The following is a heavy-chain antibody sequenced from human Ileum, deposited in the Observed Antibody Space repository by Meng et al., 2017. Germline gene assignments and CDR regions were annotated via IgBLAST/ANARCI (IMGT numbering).Heavy chain of an antibody. Sequence: QVQLVQSGSELSDPGASLKVSCKGSGYTFTNYGMNWVRQAPGQGLEWMGWINTNTGDPTYAQAFTGRFVFSLDTSVNTAYLQISSLKAEDTAIYYCAREPRRFDHWGQGTLVTVSS. J-gene: IGHJ4*02. CDR1: GYTFTNYG. V-gene: IGHV7-4-1*02. CDR3: AREPRRFDH. CDR2: INTNTGDP.